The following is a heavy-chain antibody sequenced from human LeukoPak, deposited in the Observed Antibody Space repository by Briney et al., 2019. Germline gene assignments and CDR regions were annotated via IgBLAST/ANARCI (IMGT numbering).Heavy chain of an antibody. J-gene: IGHJ4*02. D-gene: IGHD6-19*01. CDR1: RFTFSRYV. Sequence: GGSLRLSCAASRFTFSRYVMHSVRQAPGKGLEWVAVICFDGSNQDYADSVKGRFTIFRANTKNTLYLQMNSLRAEATAVYSCARGRGIAVAVTDYWGQGTLVTVSS. CDR2: ICFDGSNQ. V-gene: IGHV3-33*01. CDR3: ARGRGIAVAVTDY.